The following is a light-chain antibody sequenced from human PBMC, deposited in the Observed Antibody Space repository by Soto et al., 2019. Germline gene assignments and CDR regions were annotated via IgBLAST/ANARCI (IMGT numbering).Light chain of an antibody. V-gene: IGLV1-47*01. Sequence: QSALTQPPSASGTPGQRVTISCSGSSSNIGSNYVYWYQQLPGTAPKLLIYRSNQRPSRVPDRFSGSQSGTSASLAISGLRSEDEADYHCAAWDDSLRGPVFGGGTKLTVL. CDR3: AAWDDSLRGPV. CDR1: SSNIGSNY. CDR2: RSN. J-gene: IGLJ2*01.